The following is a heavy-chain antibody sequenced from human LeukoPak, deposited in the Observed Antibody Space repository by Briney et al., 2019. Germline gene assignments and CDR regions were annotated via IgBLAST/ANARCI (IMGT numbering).Heavy chain of an antibody. CDR3: AREGSN. D-gene: IGHD3/OR15-3a*01. V-gene: IGHV3-30-3*01. CDR1: GFTFSSYA. Sequence: QSGGSLRLSCAASGFTFSSYAMHWVRQAPGKGLEWVAVISYDGSNKYYADSVKGRFTISRDNSKNTLYLQMNSLRAEDTAVYYCAREGSNWGQGTLVTVSS. J-gene: IGHJ4*02. CDR2: ISYDGSNK.